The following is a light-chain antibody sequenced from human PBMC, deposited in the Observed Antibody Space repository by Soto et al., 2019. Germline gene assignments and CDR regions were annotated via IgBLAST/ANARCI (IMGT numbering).Light chain of an antibody. V-gene: IGKV1-27*01. CDR1: QGISNY. J-gene: IGKJ1*01. CDR2: AAS. CDR3: QKYDSAPWT. Sequence: DIQMTQSPSSLSASVRDRVTITCRASQGISNYLAWYQQKPGKVPKLLIYAASTLQSGVPSRFSGSGSRTEFTLTISSLQPEDVATYYCQKYDSAPWTFGQGTKVEIK.